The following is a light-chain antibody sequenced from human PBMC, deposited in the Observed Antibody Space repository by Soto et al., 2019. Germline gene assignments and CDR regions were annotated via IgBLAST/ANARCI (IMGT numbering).Light chain of an antibody. Sequence: EIVLTQSPATLSLSPGERATLSCRASQSVSSYLAWYQQKPGQAPRLLIYDASNRATGIPARFSGSGSGTDFTLTISSLEPEDFAVYYCQQRSNWPPGTCGQGTKGDIK. CDR1: QSVSSY. V-gene: IGKV3-11*01. J-gene: IGKJ1*01. CDR3: QQRSNWPPGT. CDR2: DAS.